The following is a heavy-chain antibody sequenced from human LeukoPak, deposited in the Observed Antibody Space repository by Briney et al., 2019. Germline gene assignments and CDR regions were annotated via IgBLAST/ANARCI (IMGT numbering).Heavy chain of an antibody. D-gene: IGHD4-17*01. Sequence: PGGSLRLSCAASGFTFSSYAMSWVSQASGKGLEWVSAISDSGGSRYYADSVKGRFTISRDNSKNTLYLQMNSLRAEDTAVYYCAKSPRGLRSYSSYGMDVWGQGTTVTVS. CDR1: GFTFSSYA. CDR3: AKSPRGLRSYSSYGMDV. J-gene: IGHJ6*02. V-gene: IGHV3-23*01. CDR2: ISDSGGSR.